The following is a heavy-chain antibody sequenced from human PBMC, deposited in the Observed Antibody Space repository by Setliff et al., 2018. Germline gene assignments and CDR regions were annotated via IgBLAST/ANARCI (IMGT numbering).Heavy chain of an antibody. D-gene: IGHD2-15*01. CDR2: INPGGSEK. CDR1: GLTFSNCW. CDR3: ARDPGGGHPSYYGMDV. J-gene: IGHJ6*02. Sequence: GGSLRLSCTASGLTFSNCWVSWVRQAPGKGLEWVASINPGGSEKYYVDSVKGRFTISRDNAKNSLSLQMNSLRAEDTAVYYYARDPGGGHPSYYGMDVWGQGTTVTVSS. V-gene: IGHV3-7*01.